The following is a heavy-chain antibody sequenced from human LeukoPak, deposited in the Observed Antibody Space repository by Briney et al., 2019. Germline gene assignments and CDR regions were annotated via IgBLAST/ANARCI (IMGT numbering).Heavy chain of an antibody. Sequence: ASVKVSCKASGGTFSSYAISWVRQAPGQGLEWMGRIIPILGIAYYAQKFQGRVTITADKSTSTAYMELSSLRSEDTAVYYCAILDRGLRGHYYYYGMDVWGQGTTVTVSS. CDR3: AILDRGLRGHYYYYGMDV. D-gene: IGHD2-2*03. CDR2: IIPILGIA. V-gene: IGHV1-69*04. J-gene: IGHJ6*02. CDR1: GGTFSSYA.